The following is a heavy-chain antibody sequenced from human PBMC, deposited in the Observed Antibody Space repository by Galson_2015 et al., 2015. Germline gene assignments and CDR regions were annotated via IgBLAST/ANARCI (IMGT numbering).Heavy chain of an antibody. CDR1: GFTFNTYA. Sequence: SLRLSCAASGFTFNTYAMTWVRQAPGKGLEWVSSVGSSGRHTYYADSVKGRFTISRDNSKNTLYLQMNSLRAEDTAIYYRAGGWGLFFLGYWGQGTLVTVSS. CDR2: VGSSGRHT. CDR3: AGGWGLFFLGY. V-gene: IGHV3-23*01. J-gene: IGHJ4*02. D-gene: IGHD6-19*01.